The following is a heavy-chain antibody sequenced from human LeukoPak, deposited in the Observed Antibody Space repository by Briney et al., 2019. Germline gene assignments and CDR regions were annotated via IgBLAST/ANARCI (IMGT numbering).Heavy chain of an antibody. V-gene: IGHV3-7*04. CDR1: GFTFSSYW. J-gene: IGHJ4*02. D-gene: IGHD1-26*01. CDR2: IKEDGGEK. Sequence: GGSLRLSCTASGFTFSSYWMSWVRQAPGKGLEWVANIKEDGGEKYYVDSVKGRFTVSRDNAKNSVYLQMNSLRVEDTAVYYCARDLAARSEGTDYWGQGTLVTVSS. CDR3: ARDLAARSEGTDY.